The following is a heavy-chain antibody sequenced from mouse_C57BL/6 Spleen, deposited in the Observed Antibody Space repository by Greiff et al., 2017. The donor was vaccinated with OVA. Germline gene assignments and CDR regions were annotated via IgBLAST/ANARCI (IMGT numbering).Heavy chain of an antibody. Sequence: EVQLQESGGGLVKPGGSLKLSCAASGFTFSSYTMSWVRQTPVKRLEWVATISGGGGNTYYTDSVKGRFTISRDNAKNTVYMQMSSLRSEDTAVYYCARHGRYDACYRYMDDWGTGTSVTVSS. V-gene: IGHV5-9*04. CDR2: ISGGGGNT. J-gene: IGHJ1*03. CDR1: GFTFSSYT. CDR3: ARHGRYDACYRYMDD. D-gene: IGHD2-12*01.